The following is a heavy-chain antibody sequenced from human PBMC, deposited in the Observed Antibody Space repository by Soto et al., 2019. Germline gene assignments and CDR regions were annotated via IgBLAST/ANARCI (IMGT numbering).Heavy chain of an antibody. CDR1: GFTFSSYW. Sequence: GGSLRLSCAASGFTFSSYWMSWVRQAPGKGLEWVANRKQDGSEKYYVDSVKGRFTISRENAKNSLYLQMNSLRAEDTAVYYCARDSTPPTYYYDSSGYYDYWGQGTLVTVSS. CDR2: RKQDGSEK. J-gene: IGHJ4*02. V-gene: IGHV3-7*01. D-gene: IGHD3-22*01. CDR3: ARDSTPPTYYYDSSGYYDY.